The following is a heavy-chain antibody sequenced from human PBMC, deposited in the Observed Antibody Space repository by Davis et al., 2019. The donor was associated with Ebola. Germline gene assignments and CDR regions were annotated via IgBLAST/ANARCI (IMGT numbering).Heavy chain of an antibody. D-gene: IGHD6-19*01. Sequence: GGSLRLSCEVSGFSFSDYFMSWIRQAPGKGLEWVASISTSGSEIYYADSVKGRFTVSRDNAKNSLSLQMDSLRAEDTAVYYCAGGESGWDASDIWGRGTMVIVSS. CDR1: GFSFSDYF. V-gene: IGHV3-11*04. CDR2: ISTSGSEI. J-gene: IGHJ3*02. CDR3: AGGESGWDASDI.